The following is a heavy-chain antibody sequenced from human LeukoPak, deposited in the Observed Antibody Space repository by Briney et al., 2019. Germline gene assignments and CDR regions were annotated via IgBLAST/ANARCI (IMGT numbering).Heavy chain of an antibody. CDR2: TNPNSGDT. J-gene: IGHJ4*02. V-gene: IGHV1-2*02. CDR1: GHTFIGYY. D-gene: IGHD4-17*01. Sequence: ASVKVSCKASGHTFIGYYMHWMRQAPGQGLEWMGWTNPNSGDTNYAQKFQGRVTMTRDTPISTAYMGLSRLRSDDTAVYYCASPRGYGDHFDNWGQGTLVTVSS. CDR3: ASPRGYGDHFDN.